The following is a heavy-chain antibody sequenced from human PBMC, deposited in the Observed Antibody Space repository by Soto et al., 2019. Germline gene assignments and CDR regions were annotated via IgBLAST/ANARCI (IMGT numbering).Heavy chain of an antibody. CDR2: INHSGSS. Sequence: SETLSLTCGVYAGSFSGYYWTWVRQSPGKGLEWIGEINHSGSSNRNPSLESRVTISADTSKNQFSLKLNSVTAADTALYYCARGDIVTGKNVFDFWGQGTLVTVSS. CDR1: AGSFSGYY. D-gene: IGHD2-21*02. CDR3: ARGDIVTGKNVFDF. J-gene: IGHJ3*01. V-gene: IGHV4-34*01.